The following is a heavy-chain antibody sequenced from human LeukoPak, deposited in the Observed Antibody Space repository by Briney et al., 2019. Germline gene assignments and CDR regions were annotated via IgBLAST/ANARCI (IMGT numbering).Heavy chain of an antibody. CDR3: ARHSDYYDSSGYYLDY. CDR1: GGSISSYY. CDR2: IYYSGST. J-gene: IGHJ4*02. V-gene: IGHV4-59*08. D-gene: IGHD3-22*01. Sequence: SETLSLTCTVSGGSISSYYWSWIRQPPGKGLEWIGYIYYSGSTNYNPSLKSRVTISVDTSKNQFSLKLSSVTAADTAVYYCARHSDYYDSSGYYLDYWGQGTLVTVSS.